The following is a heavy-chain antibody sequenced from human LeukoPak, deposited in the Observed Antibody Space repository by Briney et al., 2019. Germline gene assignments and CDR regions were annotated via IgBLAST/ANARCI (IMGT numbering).Heavy chain of an antibody. CDR3: AKDRGDYDHFDY. CDR2: ISYDGSNK. J-gene: IGHJ4*02. Sequence: QPGSSLRLSCAVSGFTLSSYGMHWVRQAPGKGLEGVAVISYDGSNKYYADSVKGRFTISRDNSKNTLYLQMNSLRAEDTAVYYCAKDRGDYDHFDYWGQGTLVTVSS. V-gene: IGHV3-30*18. D-gene: IGHD4-17*01. CDR1: GFTLSSYG.